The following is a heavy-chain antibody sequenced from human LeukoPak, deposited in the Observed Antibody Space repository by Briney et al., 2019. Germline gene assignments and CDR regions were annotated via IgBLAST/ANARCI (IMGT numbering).Heavy chain of an antibody. Sequence: SETLSLTCTVSGGSISSSSYYWGWIRQPPGKGLEWIGSIYYSGSTYYNPSLKSRVTISVDTSKNQFSLKLSSVTAADTAMYYCARLPRLGYCSGGSCYPHWGQGTLVTVSS. J-gene: IGHJ4*02. D-gene: IGHD2-15*01. CDR2: IYYSGST. CDR1: GGSISSSSYY. CDR3: ARLPRLGYCSGGSCYPH. V-gene: IGHV4-39*01.